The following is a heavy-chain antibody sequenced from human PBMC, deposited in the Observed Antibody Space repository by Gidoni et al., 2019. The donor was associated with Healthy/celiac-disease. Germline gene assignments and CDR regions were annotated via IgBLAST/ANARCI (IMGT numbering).Heavy chain of an antibody. Sequence: QVQLVESGGGVVQPGRSLRLSCAASGFTFSSYAMHWVRQAPGKGLEWVAVISYDGSNKYYADSVKGRFTISRDNSKNTLYLQMNSLRAEDTAVYYCARDVNYYDSSGPDYWGQGTLVTVSS. CDR3: ARDVNYYDSSGPDY. J-gene: IGHJ4*02. CDR2: ISYDGSNK. V-gene: IGHV3-30-3*01. D-gene: IGHD3-22*01. CDR1: GFTFSSYA.